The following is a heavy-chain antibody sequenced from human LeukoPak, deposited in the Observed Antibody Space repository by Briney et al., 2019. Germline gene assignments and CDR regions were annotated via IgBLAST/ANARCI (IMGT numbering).Heavy chain of an antibody. CDR3: AGKTVTPDY. CDR2: IYTSGST. V-gene: IGHV4-61*02. Sequence: SQTLSLTCTVSGGSISSGSYYWSWIRQPAGKGLEWIGRIYTSGSTNYNPSLKSRVTISVDTSKNQFSLKLSSVTAADTAVYYCAGKTVTPDYWGQGTLVTVSS. CDR1: GGSISSGSYY. D-gene: IGHD4-17*01. J-gene: IGHJ4*02.